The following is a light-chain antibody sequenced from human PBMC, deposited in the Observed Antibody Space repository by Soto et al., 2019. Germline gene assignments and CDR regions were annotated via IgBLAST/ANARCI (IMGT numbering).Light chain of an antibody. V-gene: IGLV2-14*03. J-gene: IGLJ1*01. CDR1: SSDVGGYNY. Sequence: LAQRSAGSESSGQSINIYCTGTSSDVGGYNYVSWYQHHPGKAPKLIIYDVSNRPSGVSNPLSGSKSGNTASLTISGLQPEDEADYYCSSYTTSNTRQIVFGTGTKVTVL. CDR3: SSYTTSNTRQIV. CDR2: DVS.